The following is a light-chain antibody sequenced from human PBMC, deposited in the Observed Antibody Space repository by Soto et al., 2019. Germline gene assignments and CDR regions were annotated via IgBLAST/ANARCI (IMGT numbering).Light chain of an antibody. CDR2: GAS. Sequence: EIVLTQSPATLSLSPGERATLSCRASQSVSSSYLAWYQKKPGQAPSLIIYGASSRATGIPDRFSGRWSGADFTVTISRLEADDLAVYYRQQYGSSPYTFGQGTKLEIK. CDR3: QQYGSSPYT. V-gene: IGKV3-20*01. J-gene: IGKJ2*01. CDR1: QSVSSSY.